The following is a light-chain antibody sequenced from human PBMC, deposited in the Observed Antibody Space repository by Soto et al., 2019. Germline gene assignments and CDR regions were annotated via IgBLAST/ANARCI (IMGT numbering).Light chain of an antibody. Sequence: EIVLTQSPGTLSLSPGERATLFCRARQSVSTNYLAWYQQRPGQAPTLLIYAASNRATGIPDRFSGSGSGTDFTLTISRLEPEDFAVYYCQQYLSSPEITFGQGTRLEI. J-gene: IGKJ5*01. CDR3: QQYLSSPEIT. CDR2: AAS. CDR1: QSVSTNY. V-gene: IGKV3-20*01.